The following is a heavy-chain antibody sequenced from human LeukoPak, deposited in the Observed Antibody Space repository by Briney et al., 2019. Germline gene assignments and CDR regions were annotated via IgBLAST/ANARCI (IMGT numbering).Heavy chain of an antibody. CDR1: GGTFSSYA. D-gene: IGHD5-18*01. V-gene: IGHV1-69*05. J-gene: IGHJ4*02. CDR3: AINDERVYSYIDD. Sequence: SVKVSCKASGGTFSSYAISWVRQAPGQGLEWMGGIIPIFGTANYAQKFQGRATITTDESTSTAYMELSGVRSEDTAVCYCAINDERVYSYIDDWGQGTLVTVSS. CDR2: IIPIFGTA.